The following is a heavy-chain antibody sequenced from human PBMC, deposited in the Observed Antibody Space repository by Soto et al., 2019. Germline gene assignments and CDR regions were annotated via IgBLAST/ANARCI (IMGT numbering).Heavy chain of an antibody. CDR1: GGSISSTSYY. D-gene: IGHD3-22*01. J-gene: IGHJ4*02. CDR2: IYYSGSI. V-gene: IGHV4-39*01. Sequence: QLQLQESGPGLVKASETLSLTCSVSGGSISSTSYYWGWIRQPPGKGLEWIGSIYYSGSIYHNPSLKSRISTSVDTSKNQFPLKLNSVTAADTALYYCARLLYDRSGYYYFDYWGRGTLVTVAS. CDR3: ARLLYDRSGYYYFDY.